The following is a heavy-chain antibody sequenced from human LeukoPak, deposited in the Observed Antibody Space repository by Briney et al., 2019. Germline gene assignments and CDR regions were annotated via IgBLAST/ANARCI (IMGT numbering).Heavy chain of an antibody. CDR2: LKNNGDNK. CDR3: VKDRGGLARDFDQ. V-gene: IGHV3-64D*06. D-gene: IGHD3-10*01. CDR1: GFIFGHYA. Sequence: GGSPRLSCSASGFIFGHYAMHWVRQAPGKGLEYVSSLKNNGDNKYYTDSVKGRFTISRDNSRNTLYLQLSSLRVEDTALYYCVKDRGGLARDFDQWGQGTLVTVSS. J-gene: IGHJ4*02.